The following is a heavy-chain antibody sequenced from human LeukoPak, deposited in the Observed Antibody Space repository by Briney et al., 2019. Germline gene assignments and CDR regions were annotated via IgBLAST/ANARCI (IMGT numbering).Heavy chain of an antibody. Sequence: GGSLRLSCAASGFTFSNYAMSWVRQGQGQGLQWVSLLHNDGVTTYYADSVRGRFTVSRDNSNNTLYLKMNILRAEDTAVYYCAKHRGVHPPYYMDVWGKGTTVTVSS. J-gene: IGHJ6*03. D-gene: IGHD3-10*01. CDR3: AKHRGVHPPYYMDV. CDR1: GFTFSNYA. CDR2: LHNDGVTT. V-gene: IGHV3-23*01.